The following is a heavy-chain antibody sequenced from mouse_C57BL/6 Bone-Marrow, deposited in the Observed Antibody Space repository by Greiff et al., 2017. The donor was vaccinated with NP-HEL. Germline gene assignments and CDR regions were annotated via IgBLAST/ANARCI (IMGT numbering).Heavy chain of an antibody. V-gene: IGHV5-2*01. CDR1: EYEFPSHD. D-gene: IGHD2-4*01. CDR2: INSDGGST. CDR3: ARRRMITGYWYFDV. Sequence: DVQLVESGGGLVQPGESLKLSCESNEYEFPSHDMSWVRKTPEKRLELVAAINSDGGSTYYPDTMERRFIISRDNTKKTLYLQMGRLRSEDTALYYWARRRMITGYWYFDVWGTGTTVTVSS. J-gene: IGHJ1*03.